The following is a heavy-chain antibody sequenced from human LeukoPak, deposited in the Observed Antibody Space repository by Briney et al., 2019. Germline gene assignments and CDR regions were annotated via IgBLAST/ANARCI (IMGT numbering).Heavy chain of an antibody. V-gene: IGHV4-31*03. CDR1: GGSISSGGYY. Sequence: SETLSLTCIVSGGSISSGGYYWSWIRQHPGKGLEWIGYIYYSGSTYYNPSLKSRVTISVDTSKNQFSLKLSSVTAADTAVYYCARGGDSSGYYYADAFDIWGQGTMVTVSS. CDR2: IYYSGST. J-gene: IGHJ3*02. D-gene: IGHD3-22*01. CDR3: ARGGDSSGYYYADAFDI.